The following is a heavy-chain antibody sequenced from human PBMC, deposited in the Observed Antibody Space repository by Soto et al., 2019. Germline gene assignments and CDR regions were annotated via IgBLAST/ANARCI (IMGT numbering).Heavy chain of an antibody. V-gene: IGHV3-23*01. CDR2: ISGSGDST. CDR3: ARRGPGTYFDY. Sequence: EVQLLESGGGLVQPGGSPRLSCAASGFTFSSYAMRWVRQAPGKGLEWVSAISGSGDSTYYTDSVKGRFTISRDNSKNTLYLQMNSLRAEDTAVYYCARRGPGTYFDYWGQGTLVTVSS. D-gene: IGHD6-13*01. CDR1: GFTFSSYA. J-gene: IGHJ4*02.